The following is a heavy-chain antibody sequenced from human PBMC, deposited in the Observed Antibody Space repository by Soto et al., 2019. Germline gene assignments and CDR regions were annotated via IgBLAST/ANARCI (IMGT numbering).Heavy chain of an antibody. J-gene: IGHJ4*02. D-gene: IGHD1-26*01. CDR1: GFTFSSST. CDR2: ISSDGSNK. Sequence: GGSLRLSCAASGFTFSSSTMHWVRQAPGKGLEWVAVISSDGSNKYYPDSVKGRFTISRDNSKNTLYLQMNSLRAEDTAVYYCARDQIVGVPDYFDDWGQGTLVTVS. CDR3: ARDQIVGVPDYFDD. V-gene: IGHV3-30-3*01.